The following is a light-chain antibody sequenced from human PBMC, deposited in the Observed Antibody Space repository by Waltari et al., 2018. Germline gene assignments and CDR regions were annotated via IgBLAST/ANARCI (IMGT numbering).Light chain of an antibody. V-gene: IGLV1-44*01. Sequence: QSVLTQPPSASGTPGPRVTISCSGGSSNIGSNVVNCYQQFPGTAPKLLIYTNNRRPSGVPDRFSGSKSGTSASLAISGLQSEDEADYYCAAWDHSLNGPVFGGGTKLTVL. J-gene: IGLJ2*01. CDR1: SSNIGSNV. CDR2: TNN. CDR3: AAWDHSLNGPV.